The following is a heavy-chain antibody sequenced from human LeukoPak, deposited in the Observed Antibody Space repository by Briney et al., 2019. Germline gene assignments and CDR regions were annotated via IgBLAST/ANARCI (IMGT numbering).Heavy chain of an antibody. V-gene: IGHV3-21*01. CDR1: GFTFSSYS. D-gene: IGHD2-15*01. Sequence: PGGSLRLSCAASGFTFSSYSMNWVRQAPGKGLEWVSSISSSSSYIYYADSVKGRFTISRDNAKNSLYLQMNSLRAEDTAVYYCARDVVVAATPGNRHFDYWGQGTLVTVSS. CDR3: ARDVVVAATPGNRHFDY. J-gene: IGHJ4*02. CDR2: ISSSSSYI.